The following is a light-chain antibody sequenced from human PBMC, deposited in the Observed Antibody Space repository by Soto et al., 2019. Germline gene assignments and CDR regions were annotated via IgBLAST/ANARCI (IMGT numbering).Light chain of an antibody. CDR3: QHYNDWPPLT. J-gene: IGKJ4*01. V-gene: IGKV3-15*01. CDR2: GAS. Sequence: EIVMTQSPATLSVSPGERATLSCRASQSVSSKLAWYQQKPGQAPRVLIYGASTRATGIPARFSGSGSGTEFTLTISSLQTEDFAVYYCQHYNDWPPLTFGGGTKVEIK. CDR1: QSVSSK.